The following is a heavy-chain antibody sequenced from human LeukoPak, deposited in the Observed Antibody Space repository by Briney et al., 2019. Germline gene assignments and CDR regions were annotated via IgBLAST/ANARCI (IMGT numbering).Heavy chain of an antibody. CDR1: GGSISSGSYY. CDR3: ASVYDILTGYFAFDI. V-gene: IGHV4-61*02. Sequence: PSETLSLTCTVSGGSISSGSYYWSWIRQPAGKGLVWIGRIYTSGSTNYNPSLKSRVTISVDTSKNQFSLKLSSVTAADTAVYYCASVYDILTGYFAFDIWGQGTMVTVSS. CDR2: IYTSGST. D-gene: IGHD3-9*01. J-gene: IGHJ3*02.